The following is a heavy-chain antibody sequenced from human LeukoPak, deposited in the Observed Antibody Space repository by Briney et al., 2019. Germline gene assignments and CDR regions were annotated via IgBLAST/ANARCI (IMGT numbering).Heavy chain of an antibody. V-gene: IGHV3-15*01. J-gene: IGHJ4*01. D-gene: IGHD5/OR15-5a*01. CDR3: LTRLRSTIGVDY. Sequence: PGGSLRLSCAASGFSFTNAWMNWVRQAPGKGLEWVGRIKSKTDGGVIHYAAPVRGRFSISRDDSINTVYLQMDSLKADDAAVYYCLTRLRSTIGVDYWGQGTLVTVSS. CDR2: IKSKTDGGVI. CDR1: GFSFTNAW.